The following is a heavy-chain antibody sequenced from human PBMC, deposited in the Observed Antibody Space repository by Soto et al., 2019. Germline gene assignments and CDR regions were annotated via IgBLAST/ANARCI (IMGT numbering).Heavy chain of an antibody. J-gene: IGHJ4*02. CDR2: IYYSGST. D-gene: IGHD1-26*01. CDR3: ASTDPQLLVGGYYFDY. Sequence: SETLSLTCTVSGGSISSYYWSWIRQPPGKGLEWIGYIYYSGSTNYNPSLKSRVTISVDTSKNQFSLKLSSVTAADTAVYYCASTDPQLLVGGYYFDYWGQGTLVTVSS. CDR1: GGSISSYY. V-gene: IGHV4-59*01.